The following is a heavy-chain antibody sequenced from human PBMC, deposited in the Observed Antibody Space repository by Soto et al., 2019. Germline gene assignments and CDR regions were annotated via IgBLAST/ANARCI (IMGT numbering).Heavy chain of an antibody. D-gene: IGHD2-15*01. Sequence: QITLKESGPTLVKPTQTLTLTCTFSGFSLSTSGVGVAWIRQPPGKALEWLALIYWDDDKRYRPSLESRLTITKDTSKNPVVLTMTNMDSVDTATYYCAYLPCSGGSCYCVSSSGMDVWGQGTTVTVSS. CDR2: IYWDDDK. CDR3: AYLPCSGGSCYCVSSSGMDV. V-gene: IGHV2-5*02. J-gene: IGHJ6*02. CDR1: GFSLSTSGVG.